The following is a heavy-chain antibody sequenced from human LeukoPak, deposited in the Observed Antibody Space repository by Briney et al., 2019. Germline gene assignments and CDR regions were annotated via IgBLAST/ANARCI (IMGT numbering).Heavy chain of an antibody. CDR1: GGSFGSYY. V-gene: IGHV4-34*01. Sequence: SETLSLTCAVDGGSFGSYYWSWNCQPPGKGLEWIGEINHSGRTNYNPCPKSRVTISVDTSKNQFSLTLSSVTAADTAVYYCARSRICGGDCSIHYYYYGMDVWGQGTTVTVSS. CDR2: INHSGRT. D-gene: IGHD2-21*02. CDR3: ARSRICGGDCSIHYYYYGMDV. J-gene: IGHJ6*02.